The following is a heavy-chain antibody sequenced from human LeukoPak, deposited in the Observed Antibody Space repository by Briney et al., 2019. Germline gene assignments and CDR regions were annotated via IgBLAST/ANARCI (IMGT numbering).Heavy chain of an antibody. CDR2: ISFDESNR. V-gene: IGHV3-30*18. J-gene: IGHJ4*02. Sequence: TGGSLRLSCAASGFTFSNYGMHWVRQAPGKGLEWVAVISFDESNRYYADSVKGRFTLSRDNSKNTLYLQMNSLRVEDTAMYYCAKGGGTGYSSSWYSYWGQGTLVTVSS. CDR3: AKGGGTGYSSSWYSY. CDR1: GFTFSNYG. D-gene: IGHD6-13*01.